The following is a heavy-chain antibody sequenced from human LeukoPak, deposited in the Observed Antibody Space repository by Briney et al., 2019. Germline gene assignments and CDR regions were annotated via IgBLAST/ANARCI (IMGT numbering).Heavy chain of an antibody. CDR3: AKDLWRFSGSIGY. CDR1: GFTFSNYW. J-gene: IGHJ4*02. D-gene: IGHD1-26*01. CDR2: IKHDGSED. Sequence: PGGSLRLSCAASGFTFSNYWMTWVRQAPGKGLEWVANIKHDGSEDYYLDSVKGRFTISRDNSKNTLYLQMNSLRAEDTAVYYCAKDLWRFSGSIGYWGQGTLVTVSS. V-gene: IGHV3-7*03.